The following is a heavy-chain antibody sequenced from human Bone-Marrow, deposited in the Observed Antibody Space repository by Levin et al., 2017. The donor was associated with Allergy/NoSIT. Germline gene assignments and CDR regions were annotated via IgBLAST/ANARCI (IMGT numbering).Heavy chain of an antibody. J-gene: IGHJ6*04. CDR1: GLTLGNHW. CDR2: IEHNGRNP. D-gene: IGHD3-10*01. V-gene: IGHV3-74*03. Sequence: GGSLRLSCAGSGLTLGNHWTNWVRQVPGRGLVWVSRIEHNGRNPTYADSVKGRFTISRDDAKNTVYLQMDSLRAEDTAVYYCVRDYYGSMDVWGKGTTVTVSS. CDR3: VRDYYGSMDV.